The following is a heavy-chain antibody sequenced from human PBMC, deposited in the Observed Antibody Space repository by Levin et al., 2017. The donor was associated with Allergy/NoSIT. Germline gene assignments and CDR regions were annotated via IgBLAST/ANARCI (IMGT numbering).Heavy chain of an antibody. CDR1: GGSISSSSKY. CDR3: ATGDEGFDH. Sequence: PSETLSLTCTVSGGSISSSSKYCGWVRQPPGKGLEWIASDYYSGSTYYNPSLKSRVTISVDTSKRQFSLRVNSVTAADTVVYYCATGDEGFDHWGQGTLVTVSS. CDR2: DYYSGST. J-gene: IGHJ4*02. V-gene: IGHV4-39*07.